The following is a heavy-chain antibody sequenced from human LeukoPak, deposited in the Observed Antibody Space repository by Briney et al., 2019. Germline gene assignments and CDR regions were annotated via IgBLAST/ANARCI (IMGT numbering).Heavy chain of an antibody. CDR3: AKSPKDSGYYEPIDY. CDR2: IYSGGST. V-gene: IGHV3-53*01. Sequence: GGSLRLSCAASGFTVSSNYMSWVRQAPGKGLEWVSVIYSGGSTYYADSVKGRFTISRDNSKNTLYLQMNSLRAEDTALYYCAKSPKDSGYYEPIDYWGQGTLVTVSS. CDR1: GFTVSSNY. D-gene: IGHD3-22*01. J-gene: IGHJ4*02.